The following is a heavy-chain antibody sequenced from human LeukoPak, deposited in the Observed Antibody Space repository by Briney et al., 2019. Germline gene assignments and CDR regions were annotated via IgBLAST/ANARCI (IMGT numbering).Heavy chain of an antibody. J-gene: IGHJ4*02. CDR1: GFTFSSNT. CDR2: IDGSGVTT. CDR3: TKRTPEYSSSWCLDY. Sequence: PGGSLGLSCAASGFTFSSNTMSWVRQAPGKGLAWVSAIDGSGVTTFYADSVKGRFTVSRDNSKNTLFLQMNSLRAEDTAVYYCTKRTPEYSSSWCLDYWGRGTLVTVSS. V-gene: IGHV3-23*01. D-gene: IGHD6-13*01.